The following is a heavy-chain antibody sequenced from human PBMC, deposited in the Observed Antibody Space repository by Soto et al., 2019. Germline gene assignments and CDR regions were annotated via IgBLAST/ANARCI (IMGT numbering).Heavy chain of an antibody. D-gene: IGHD3-3*01. CDR1: GYTFTGYY. Sequence: QVQLVQSGAEVKKPGASVKVSCKASGYTFTGYYMHWVRQAPGQGLEWMGWINPNSGGTNYAQKFQGWVTMTRDTSXXTXSXXLGRLGSDDTAVYYCARDAHFFTRPPHLRPDAFGLWGQGTMVTVSS. J-gene: IGHJ3*01. CDR3: ARDAHFFTRPPHLRPDAFGL. V-gene: IGHV1-2*04. CDR2: INPNSGGT.